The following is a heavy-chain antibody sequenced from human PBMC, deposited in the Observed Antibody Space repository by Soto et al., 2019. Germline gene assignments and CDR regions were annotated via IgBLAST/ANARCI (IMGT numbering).Heavy chain of an antibody. CDR2: ISYDGINK. CDR3: ARARYAMAAAGTAFDY. V-gene: IGHV3-30-3*01. D-gene: IGHD6-13*01. Sequence: QVQLVESGGGVVQPGRSLRLSCAASGFTFSSYAMHWVRQAPGKGLEWVAVISYDGINKYYADSVKGRFTISRDNSKNTMYLQMNSLRAEDTAVYYCARARYAMAAAGTAFDYWGQGTLVTVSS. CDR1: GFTFSSYA. J-gene: IGHJ4*02.